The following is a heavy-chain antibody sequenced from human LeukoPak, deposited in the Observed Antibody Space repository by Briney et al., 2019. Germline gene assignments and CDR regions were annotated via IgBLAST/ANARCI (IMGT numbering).Heavy chain of an antibody. V-gene: IGHV1-2*02. J-gene: IGHJ4*02. D-gene: IGHD2-2*02. CDR3: ARAGCRSTSCYTRLVY. CDR1: GYTFTGYY. Sequence: ASVKVSCKASGYTFTGYYMHWVRQAPGQGLEWMGWINPNSGGTNYAQKFQGRVTMTRDTSISTAYVELSRLRSDDTAVYYCARAGCRSTSCYTRLVYWGQGTLVTVSS. CDR2: INPNSGGT.